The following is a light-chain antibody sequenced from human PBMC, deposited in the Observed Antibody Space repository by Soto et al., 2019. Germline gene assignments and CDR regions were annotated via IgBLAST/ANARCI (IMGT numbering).Light chain of an antibody. Sequence: EILLTQSPGTLALSPGDRATLSCRASQSVNKAYLAWYQVKPGQAPRRLIYGASSRATGIPDRFSGRGFGTDFTLTISRMEPEDLAVYYCQHSGDFRWTFGLGTKVDIK. CDR3: QHSGDFRWT. CDR2: GAS. V-gene: IGKV3-20*01. J-gene: IGKJ1*01. CDR1: QSVNKAY.